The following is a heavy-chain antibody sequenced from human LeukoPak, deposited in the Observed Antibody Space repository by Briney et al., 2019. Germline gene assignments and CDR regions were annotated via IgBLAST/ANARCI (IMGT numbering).Heavy chain of an antibody. CDR2: ISSSSSTI. CDR1: GFTFSSYS. D-gene: IGHD6-19*01. Sequence: GGSLRLSCAASGFTFSSYSMNWVRQAPGKGLEWVSYISSSSSTIYHADSAKGRFTIPRDNAKNSLYLQMNSLRDEDTAVYYCAREQYSSGWTPDYWGQGTLVTVSS. V-gene: IGHV3-48*02. CDR3: AREQYSSGWTPDY. J-gene: IGHJ4*02.